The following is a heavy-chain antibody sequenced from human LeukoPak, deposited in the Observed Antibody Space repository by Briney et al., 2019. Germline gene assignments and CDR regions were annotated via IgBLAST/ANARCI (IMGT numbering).Heavy chain of an antibody. D-gene: IGHD3-22*01. J-gene: IGHJ5*02. CDR1: GYTFTGYY. V-gene: IGHV1-2*02. CDR3: ARDARHYYDSSGYPNWFDP. Sequence: GASVKVSCKASGYTFTGYYMHWVRQAPGQGLEWMGWINPNSGGTNYAQKSQGRVTMTRDTSISTAYMELSRLRSDDTAVYYCARDARHYYDSSGYPNWFDPWGQGTLVTVSS. CDR2: INPNSGGT.